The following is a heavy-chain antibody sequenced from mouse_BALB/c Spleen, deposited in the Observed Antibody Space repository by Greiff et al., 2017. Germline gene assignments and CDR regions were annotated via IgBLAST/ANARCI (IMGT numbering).Heavy chain of an antibody. J-gene: IGHJ3*01. CDR2: INSDGGST. CDR1: EYEFPSHD. D-gene: IGHD2-14*01. V-gene: IGHV5-2*01. Sequence: EVKLVESGGGLVQPGESLKLSCESNEYEFPSHDMSWVRKTPEKRLELVAAINSDGGSTYYPDTMERRFIISRDNTKKTLYLQMSSLRSEDTALYYCARQGRYDGEAWFAYWGQGTLVTVSA. CDR3: ARQGRYDGEAWFAY.